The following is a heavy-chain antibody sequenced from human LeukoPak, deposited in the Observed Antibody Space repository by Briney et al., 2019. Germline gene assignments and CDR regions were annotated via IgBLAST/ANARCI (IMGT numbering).Heavy chain of an antibody. CDR3: ARDTAMVTFHFDY. Sequence: GGSLRPSCAASGFTFSSYGMHWVRQAPGKGLEWVAVIWYDGSNKYYADSVKGRFTISRENSKNTLYLQMNSLRAEDTAVYYCARDTAMVTFHFDYWGQGTLVTVSS. CDR1: GFTFSSYG. J-gene: IGHJ4*02. D-gene: IGHD5-18*01. V-gene: IGHV3-33*01. CDR2: IWYDGSNK.